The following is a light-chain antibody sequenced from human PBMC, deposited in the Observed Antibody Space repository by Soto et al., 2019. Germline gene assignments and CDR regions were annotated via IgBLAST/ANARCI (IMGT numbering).Light chain of an antibody. CDR2: EVS. Sequence: QSALTQPDSVSGSPGQSITIFCTGTSXDVGGYNYVSWYQQHPGKAPKLMIYEVSNRPSGVSNRFSGSKSGNTASLTISGLQAEDEADYYCSSYTSSSTLVFGTGTKVTVL. J-gene: IGLJ1*01. V-gene: IGLV2-14*01. CDR3: SSYTSSSTLV. CDR1: SXDVGGYNY.